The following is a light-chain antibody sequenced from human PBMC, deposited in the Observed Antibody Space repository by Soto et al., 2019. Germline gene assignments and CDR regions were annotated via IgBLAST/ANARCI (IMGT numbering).Light chain of an antibody. Sequence: DIVMTQSPLSLPVTPGEPASISCRSSQSLLHSNGYNYLDWYLQKPGQSPQLLIYLGSNRASGVPDRFSGRGSGTDFTLKISMVESEDVGVYYCMQPLQSWTFGQGTKVEIK. CDR3: MQPLQSWT. CDR1: QSLLHSNGYNY. V-gene: IGKV2-28*01. CDR2: LGS. J-gene: IGKJ1*01.